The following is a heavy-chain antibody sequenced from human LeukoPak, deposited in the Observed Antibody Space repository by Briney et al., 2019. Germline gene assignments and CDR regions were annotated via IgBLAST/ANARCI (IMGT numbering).Heavy chain of an antibody. CDR1: GFTFSSYA. Sequence: QPGGSLRLSCAASGFTFSSYAMTWVRQAPGKGLEWVSAIGGSGGSTYYADSVKGRFTISRDSSKNRLWLQINRLRAEDTAVYSCAKGRSAGRTSKYYGIDVWGQGTTLTVSS. D-gene: IGHD6-19*01. V-gene: IGHV3-23*01. CDR3: AKGRSAGRTSKYYGIDV. J-gene: IGHJ6*02. CDR2: IGGSGGST.